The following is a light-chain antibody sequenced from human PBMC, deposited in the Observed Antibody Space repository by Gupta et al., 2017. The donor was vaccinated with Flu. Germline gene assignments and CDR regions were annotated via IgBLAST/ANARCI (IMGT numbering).Light chain of an antibody. CDR2: EDT. CDR3: QAWDSGTCG. Sequence: SYDLSQPPSVSVSPGQTASITCSGDKLGDKYVSWYRQKPGQSPVKVIYEDTKRPSGIPERFSGSNSGNTATLTISGTQAMDEAENYCQAWDSGTCGFGGGTKLTVL. J-gene: IGLJ2*01. CDR1: KLGDKY. V-gene: IGLV3-1*01.